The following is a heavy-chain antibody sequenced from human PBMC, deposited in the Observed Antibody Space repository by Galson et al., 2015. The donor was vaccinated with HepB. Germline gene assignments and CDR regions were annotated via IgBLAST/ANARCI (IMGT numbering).Heavy chain of an antibody. CDR3: ARGPTGALDY. CDR1: GYRFIEYG. J-gene: IGHJ4*02. V-gene: IGHV7-4-1*02. CDR2: INPNTGNP. Sequence: SVKVSCKASGYRFIEYGVNWVRQAPGQGLEWMGWINPNTGNPTYAQGSTGRFVFSSDTSVPTAYLQISGLAPDDSAIYFCARGPTGALDYWGQGTLVTVSS. D-gene: IGHD1-1*01.